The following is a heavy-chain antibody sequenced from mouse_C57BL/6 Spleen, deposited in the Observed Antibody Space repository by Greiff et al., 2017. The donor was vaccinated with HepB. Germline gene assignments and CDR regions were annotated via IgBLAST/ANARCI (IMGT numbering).Heavy chain of an antibody. D-gene: IGHD1-1*01. CDR2: ISGGGGNT. V-gene: IGHV5-9*01. CDR1: GFTFSSYT. Sequence: EVMLVESGGGLVKPGGSLKLSCAASGFTFSSYTMSWVRQTPEKRLEWVATISGGGGNTYYPDSVKGRFTISRDNAKNTLYLQMSSLRSEDTALYYCARQKSSSFFDYWGQGTTLTVSS. CDR3: ARQKSSSFFDY. J-gene: IGHJ2*01.